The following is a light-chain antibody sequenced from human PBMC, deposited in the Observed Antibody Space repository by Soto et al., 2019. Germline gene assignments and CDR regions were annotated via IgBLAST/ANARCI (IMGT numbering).Light chain of an antibody. CDR2: AAS. J-gene: IGKJ1*01. CDR3: QQSYSIPWT. V-gene: IGKV1-39*01. CDR1: QSISSS. Sequence: DIHMTQSPSSRSPSVGHTVHITCXASQSISSSFNWYQQKPGKAPKLLIYAASSLQSGVPSRFSGSGSGTDSTLTISSLQPEDFATYSCQQSYSIPWTFGQGTKVDIK.